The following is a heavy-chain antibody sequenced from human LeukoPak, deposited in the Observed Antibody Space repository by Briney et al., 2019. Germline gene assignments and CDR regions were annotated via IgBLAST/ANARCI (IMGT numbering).Heavy chain of an antibody. CDR3: ARGPRAAADDY. J-gene: IGHJ4*02. CDR2: INAGNGNT. V-gene: IGHV1-3*01. Sequence: ASVKVSCKASGYTFTSYAMNWGRHAPGQRPEWMGWINAGNGNTKYSQKFQGRVTITRDTSASTAYMELSSLRPEDTAVYYCARGPRAAADDYWGQGTLVTVSS. CDR1: GYTFTSYA. D-gene: IGHD6-13*01.